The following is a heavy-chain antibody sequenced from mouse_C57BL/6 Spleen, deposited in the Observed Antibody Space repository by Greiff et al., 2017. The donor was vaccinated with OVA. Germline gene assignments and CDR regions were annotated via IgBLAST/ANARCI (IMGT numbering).Heavy chain of an antibody. CDR1: GYAFSSYW. CDR3: ARYEIYDGYWNYAMDY. V-gene: IGHV1-80*01. CDR2: IYPGDGDT. Sequence: VKLMESGAELVKPGASVKISCKASGYAFSSYWMNWVQQRPGKGLEWIGQIYPGDGDTNYNGKFKGKATLTADKSSSTAYMQLSSLTSEDSAVYFCARYEIYDGYWNYAMDYWGQGTSVTVSS. J-gene: IGHJ4*01. D-gene: IGHD2-3*01.